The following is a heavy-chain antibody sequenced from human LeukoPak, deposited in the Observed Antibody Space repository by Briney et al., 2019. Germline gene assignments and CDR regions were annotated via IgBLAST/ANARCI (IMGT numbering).Heavy chain of an antibody. V-gene: IGHV3-48*03. CDR1: GFTFKNYD. D-gene: IGHD4-17*01. Sequence: GGSLRLSCEVSGFTFKNYDMNWVRQAPGKGLEWLSYISSSGSNKYYADSLKGRFTVSRDNAKNSLYLQMNSLTAKDTADYYCARDLGDYVGYDAFDIWGQGTRVTVSS. J-gene: IGHJ3*02. CDR3: ARDLGDYVGYDAFDI. CDR2: ISSSGSNK.